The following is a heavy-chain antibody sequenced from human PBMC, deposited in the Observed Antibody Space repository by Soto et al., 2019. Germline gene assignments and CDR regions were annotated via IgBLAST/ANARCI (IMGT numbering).Heavy chain of an antibody. D-gene: IGHD3-22*01. CDR3: ARSLIYYYDSSGYYYGHFDY. CDR1: GYTFTGYY. CDR2: INPNSGGT. Sequence: GASVKVSCKASGYTFTGYYMHWVRQAPGQGLEWMGWINPNSGGTNYAQKFQGWVTMTRDTSISTAYMELSRLRSDDTAVYYCARSLIYYYDSSGYYYGHFDYWGQGTLVTVSS. J-gene: IGHJ4*02. V-gene: IGHV1-2*04.